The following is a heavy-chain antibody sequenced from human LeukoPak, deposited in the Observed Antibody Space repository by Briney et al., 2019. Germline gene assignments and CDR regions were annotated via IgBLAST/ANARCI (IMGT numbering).Heavy chain of an antibody. D-gene: IGHD3-9*01. CDR3: ASCGYFDCLNWFDP. V-gene: IGHV1-18*01. Sequence: ASVKVSCKASGYTFTSYGISSVRQAPGQGPEWMGWISAYNGNTNYAQKLQGRVTMTTDTSTSTAYMELRSLRSDDTAVYYCASCGYFDCLNWFDPWGQGTLVTVSS. CDR2: ISAYNGNT. J-gene: IGHJ5*02. CDR1: GYTFTSYG.